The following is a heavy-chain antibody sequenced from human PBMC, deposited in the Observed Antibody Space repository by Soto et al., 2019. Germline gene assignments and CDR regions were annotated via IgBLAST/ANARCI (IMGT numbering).Heavy chain of an antibody. J-gene: IGHJ2*01. CDR1: GYTFTSYA. V-gene: IGHV1-3*01. Sequence: GDSVNFACKASGYTFTSYAMHWVRQAPGQRLEWMGWINAGNGNTKYSQKFQGRVTITRDTSASTAYMELSSLRSEDTAVYYCARSDDSSGYYFYWYFDLGGRVTLVTDS. D-gene: IGHD3-22*01. CDR3: ARSDDSSGYYFYWYFDL. CDR2: INAGNGNT.